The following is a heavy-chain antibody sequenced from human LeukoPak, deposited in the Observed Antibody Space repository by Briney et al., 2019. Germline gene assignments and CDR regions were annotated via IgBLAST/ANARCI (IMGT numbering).Heavy chain of an antibody. J-gene: IGHJ4*02. CDR3: ARSGLSATGEFDY. V-gene: IGHV4-39*07. D-gene: IGHD2-15*01. CDR2: IYYSGST. CDR1: GGSIASSSYY. Sequence: PSETLSLTCTVSGGSIASSSYYWGWIRQPPGKGLEWIGTIYYSGSTYYNPSLKSRVTISVDTSKNQFSLKLSSVTAADTAVYYCARSGLSATGEFDYWGQGTLVTVSS.